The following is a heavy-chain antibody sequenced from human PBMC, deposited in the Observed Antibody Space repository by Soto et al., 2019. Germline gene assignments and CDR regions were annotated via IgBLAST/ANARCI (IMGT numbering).Heavy chain of an antibody. CDR3: ARRARPDFYYMAV. Sequence: EVQLAESGGGLAQPGGSLRLSCAASGFTLSGYAMDWVRQAPGKGLEYVSGISSNGVGTYYANSVQGRFTISRDNSKNTVYLQRGSLRPEDMAVYYCARRARPDFYYMAVWGKGTTVTVSS. CDR2: ISSNGVGT. D-gene: IGHD6-6*01. J-gene: IGHJ6*03. CDR1: GFTLSGYA. V-gene: IGHV3-64*01.